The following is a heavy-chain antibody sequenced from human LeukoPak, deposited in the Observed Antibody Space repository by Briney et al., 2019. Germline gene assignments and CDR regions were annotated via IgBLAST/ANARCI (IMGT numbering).Heavy chain of an antibody. CDR2: INDSGST. CDR3: ARARETVAIDY. V-gene: IGHV4-34*01. D-gene: IGHD5-12*01. Sequence: SETLSLTCAVYGESFSGHYWTWIRQPPGKGLEWIGEINDSGSTNYNPSLKSRVAVSVDTSKNQFSLKMTSVTAADTAVYYCARARETVAIDYWGQGTLVTVSS. CDR1: GESFSGHY. J-gene: IGHJ4*02.